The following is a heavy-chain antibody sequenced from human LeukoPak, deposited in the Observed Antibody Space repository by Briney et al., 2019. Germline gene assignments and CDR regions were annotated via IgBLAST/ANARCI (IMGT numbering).Heavy chain of an antibody. Sequence: PSETLSLTCTVSGGSISSYYWSWIRRPPGKGLEWIGYIYYSGSTNYNPSLKSRVTISVDTSKNQFSLKLSSVTAADTAVYYCARDHSAYYYGSSGYQKRTNWFDPWGQGTLVTVSS. J-gene: IGHJ5*02. CDR2: IYYSGST. V-gene: IGHV4-59*01. D-gene: IGHD3-22*01. CDR1: GGSISSYY. CDR3: ARDHSAYYYGSSGYQKRTNWFDP.